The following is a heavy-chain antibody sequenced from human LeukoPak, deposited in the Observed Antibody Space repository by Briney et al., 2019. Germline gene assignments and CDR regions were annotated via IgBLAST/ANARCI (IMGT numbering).Heavy chain of an antibody. CDR3: ARHDIHYDFWSGYYWGPFDY. CDR1: GGSISSYY. J-gene: IGHJ4*02. D-gene: IGHD3-3*01. CDR2: IYYSGST. V-gene: IGHV4-59*08. Sequence: SETLSLTCTVSGGSISSYYWSWIRQPPGKGLEWIGYIYYSGSTNYNPSLKSRVTISVDTSKNQFSLKLSSVTAADTAVYYCARHDIHYDFWSGYYWGPFDYWGQGTLVTVSS.